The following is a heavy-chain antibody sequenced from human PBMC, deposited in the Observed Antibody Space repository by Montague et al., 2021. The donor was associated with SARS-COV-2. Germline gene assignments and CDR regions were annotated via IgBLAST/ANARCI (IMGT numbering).Heavy chain of an antibody. Sequence: SETLSLTCTVSGASVSSSDWGWIRQPPGKGLEWIGYFYSVGSTDYNPSLKSRATISRDTSKNQFPLKVRSVTAADTAVYYCARETMTADAFDIWGQGTMVTVSS. CDR1: GASVSSSD. D-gene: IGHD1-14*01. V-gene: IGHV4-59*02. CDR3: ARETMTADAFDI. CDR2: FYSVGST. J-gene: IGHJ3*02.